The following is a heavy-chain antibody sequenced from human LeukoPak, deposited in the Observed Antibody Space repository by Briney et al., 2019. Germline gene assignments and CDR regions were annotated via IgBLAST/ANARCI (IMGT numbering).Heavy chain of an antibody. D-gene: IGHD2-2*01. CDR3: AKVGGYQLLWYNWFDP. V-gene: IGHV3-23*01. J-gene: IGHJ5*02. CDR2: ISGSGGST. CDR1: GFTFSSYA. Sequence: GGSLGLSCAASGFTFSSYAMSWVRQAPGKGLEWVSAISGSGGSTYYADSVKGRFTISRDNSKNTLYLQMNSLRAGDTAVYYCAKVGGYQLLWYNWFDPWGQGTLVTVSS.